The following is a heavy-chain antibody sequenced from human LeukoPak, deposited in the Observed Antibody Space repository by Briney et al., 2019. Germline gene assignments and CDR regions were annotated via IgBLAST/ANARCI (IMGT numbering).Heavy chain of an antibody. CDR2: ITGDGSST. V-gene: IGHV3-74*01. J-gene: IGHJ4*02. CDR3: ARAATTVPNLLDH. Sequence: PGGSLRLSCAASGFTFSTDWMHSVRQAPGKGLVWVARITGDGSSTIYADSVKGRFTISRDNSKNTLYLQTSSLRAEDTAVYYCARAATTVPNLLDHWGRGTLVTVSS. D-gene: IGHD4-17*01. CDR1: GFTFSTDW.